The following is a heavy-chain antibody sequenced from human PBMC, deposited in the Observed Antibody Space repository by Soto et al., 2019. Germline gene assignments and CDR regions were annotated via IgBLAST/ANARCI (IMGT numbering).Heavy chain of an antibody. CDR1: GFTFSNYG. CDR2: ISDDGVSK. Sequence: GGSLRLSCAASGFTFSNYGMHWVRQASGKGLEWVAVISDDGVSKYYADSVQGRFTISRDNSESAVFLQMNSLRPDDTALYFCARAYYFGSGTSYTLYYWGQGTQVTVSS. J-gene: IGHJ4*02. V-gene: IGHV3-30*03. CDR3: ARAYYFGSGTSYTLYY. D-gene: IGHD3-10*01.